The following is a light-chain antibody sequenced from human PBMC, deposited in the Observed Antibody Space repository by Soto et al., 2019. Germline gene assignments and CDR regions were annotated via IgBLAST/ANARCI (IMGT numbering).Light chain of an antibody. Sequence: QSVLTQPASVSGSPGQSITISCTGTSSDIGGYKYVSGYQQHPGKAHKLIIYEVTNRPSGVSDRFSGSKSGNTASLTIYGLQAEDEADYYCSSYTIYSTLLLFGGGTKLTVL. CDR2: EVT. CDR1: SSDIGGYKY. CDR3: SSYTIYSTLLL. J-gene: IGLJ2*01. V-gene: IGLV2-14*01.